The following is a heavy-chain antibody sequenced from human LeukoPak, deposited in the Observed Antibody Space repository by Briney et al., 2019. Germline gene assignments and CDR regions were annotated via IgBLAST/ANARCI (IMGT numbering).Heavy chain of an antibody. D-gene: IGHD1-26*01. CDR1: GYTFTGYY. J-gene: IGHJ2*01. CDR3: AREQWELRDFDL. Sequence: GASVKVSCKASGYTFTGYYMHWVRQAPGQGLEWMGWINPNNGDTNYAQKFQGRVTMTTDTSIRTPYMELSRLRSDDTAVYYCAREQWELRDFDLWGRGTLVTVSS. CDR2: INPNNGDT. V-gene: IGHV1-2*02.